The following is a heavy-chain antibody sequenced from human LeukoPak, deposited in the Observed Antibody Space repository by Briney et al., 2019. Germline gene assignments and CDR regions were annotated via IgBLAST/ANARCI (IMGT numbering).Heavy chain of an antibody. CDR2: ISSSRTTI. D-gene: IGHD6-6*01. J-gene: IGHJ4*02. CDR1: GLTFSNYG. Sequence: GGSLRLSCAASGLTFSNYGMDWVRQTPGKGLKWVSYISSSRTTISYADSVKGRFTISRDNARNSLFLQMNSLRVEDTAIYYCARGGAARPDYWGQGTLVTVSS. V-gene: IGHV3-48*01. CDR3: ARGGAARPDY.